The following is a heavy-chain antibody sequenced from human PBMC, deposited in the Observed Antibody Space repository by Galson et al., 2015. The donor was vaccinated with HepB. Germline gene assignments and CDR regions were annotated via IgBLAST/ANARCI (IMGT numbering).Heavy chain of an antibody. D-gene: IGHD5/OR15-5a*01. J-gene: IGHJ4*02. CDR2: ISGSGTST. V-gene: IGHV3-23*01. CDR3: AKEGRLGYFDS. Sequence: LRLSCAASGFTFSSQAMGWVRQAPGKGLEWVSTISGSGTSTYYVDSVKGRFTISRDISKNTLYLQMNSLRAEDTALYYCAKEGRLGYFDSWGQGTLVTVSS. CDR1: GFTFSSQA.